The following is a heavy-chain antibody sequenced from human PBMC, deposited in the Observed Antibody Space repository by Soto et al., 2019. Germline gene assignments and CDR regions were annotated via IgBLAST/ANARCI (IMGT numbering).Heavy chain of an antibody. CDR2: INPSGGST. CDR1: GYTFTSHY. J-gene: IGHJ3*02. Sequence: ASVKGSCKASGYTFTSHYMHWVRQAPGQGLEWMGIINPSGGSTSYAQKFQGRVTMTRDTSTSTVYMEQSSLRSEDTAVYYCARAMVIGGAFDIWGQGTMVTVSS. D-gene: IGHD5-18*01. CDR3: ARAMVIGGAFDI. V-gene: IGHV1-46*03.